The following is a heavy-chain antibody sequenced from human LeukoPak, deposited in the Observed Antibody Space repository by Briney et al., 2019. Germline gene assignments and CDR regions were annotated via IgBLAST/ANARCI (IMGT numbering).Heavy chain of an antibody. J-gene: IGHJ4*02. Sequence: ASVKVSCKASGYTFTSYYMHWVRQAPGQGLEWMGIINPSGGSTSYAQKFQGRVTMTRDTSTSTAYMELSSLRSEDTAVYYCARDLTTMIVGTRKQGFQRRSFDYWGQGTLVTVSS. CDR2: INPSGGST. D-gene: IGHD3-22*01. CDR1: GYTFTSYY. CDR3: ARDLTTMIVGTRKQGFQRRSFDY. V-gene: IGHV1-46*01.